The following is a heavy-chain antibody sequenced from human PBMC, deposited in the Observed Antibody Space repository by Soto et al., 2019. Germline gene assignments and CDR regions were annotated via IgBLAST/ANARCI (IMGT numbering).Heavy chain of an antibody. CDR1: GFTFSSYG. V-gene: IGHV3-33*01. J-gene: IGHJ6*03. CDR2: IWYDGSNK. D-gene: IGHD2-2*01. CDR3: ARVRPGGLLSDIVVVPAAIRPYYMDV. Sequence: GGSLRLSCAASGFTFSSYGMHWVRQAPGKGLEWVAVIWYDGSNKYYADSVKGRFTISRDNSKNTLYLQMNSLRAEDTAVYYCARVRPGGLLSDIVVVPAAIRPYYMDVWGKGTTVTVSS.